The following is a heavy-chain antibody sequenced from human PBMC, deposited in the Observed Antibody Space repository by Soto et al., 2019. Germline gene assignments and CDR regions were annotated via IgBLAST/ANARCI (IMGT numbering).Heavy chain of an antibody. CDR2: IYYSGST. J-gene: IGHJ6*02. V-gene: IGHV4-31*03. D-gene: IGHD3-3*01. CDR1: GGSISSGGYY. CDR3: ARSPDEFTIFGVVPAYGMDV. Sequence: SETLSLICTVSGGSISSGGYYWSWIRQHPGKGLEWIGYIYYSGSTYYNPSLKSRVTISVDTSKNQFSLKLSSVTAADTAVYYCARSPDEFTIFGVVPAYGMDVWGQGTTVTVSS.